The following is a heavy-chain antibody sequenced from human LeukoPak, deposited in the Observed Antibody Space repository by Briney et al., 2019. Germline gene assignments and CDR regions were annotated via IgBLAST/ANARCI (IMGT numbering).Heavy chain of an antibody. Sequence: PSGTLSLTCGVSGGSISSTNWWSWVRQPPGQGLEWIGEISLRGLTNYNPSLKSRVTMSLDKSKNLLSLNLTSVTAADTAAYYCSRESGAFCPSGYWGQGTLVTVSS. D-gene: IGHD1-26*01. CDR3: SRESGAFCPSGY. CDR1: GGSISSTNW. CDR2: ISLRGLT. V-gene: IGHV4-4*02. J-gene: IGHJ4*02.